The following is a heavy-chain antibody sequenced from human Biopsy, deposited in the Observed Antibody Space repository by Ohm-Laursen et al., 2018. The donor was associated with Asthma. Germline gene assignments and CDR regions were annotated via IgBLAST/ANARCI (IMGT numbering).Heavy chain of an antibody. CDR3: ARKAGSCISRTCYSLDF. J-gene: IGHJ4*02. V-gene: IGHV1-69*01. CDR1: GGTFNTYV. CDR2: INSVFGTT. D-gene: IGHD2-2*01. Sequence: SSVKLSCKSLGGTFNTYVIGWGRQAPRQGLEWMGGINSVFGTTTYPQKFQDRVTITANDSTSTVYMELSSLRSEDTAVYYCARKAGSCISRTCYSLDFWGQGTLVTVSS.